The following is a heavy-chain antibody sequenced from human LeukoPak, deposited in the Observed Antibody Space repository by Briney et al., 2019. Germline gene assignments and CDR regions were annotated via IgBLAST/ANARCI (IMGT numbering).Heavy chain of an antibody. CDR2: IYYSGST. Sequence: PSETLSLTCAVYGGSFSGYYWSWIRQPPGKGLEWIGSIYYSGSTYYNPSLKSRVTISVDTSKNQFSLKLSSVTAADTAVYYCARVRITMIVVVITEYYFDYWGQGTLVTVSS. CDR1: GGSFSGYY. J-gene: IGHJ4*02. V-gene: IGHV4-34*01. CDR3: ARVRITMIVVVITEYYFDY. D-gene: IGHD3-22*01.